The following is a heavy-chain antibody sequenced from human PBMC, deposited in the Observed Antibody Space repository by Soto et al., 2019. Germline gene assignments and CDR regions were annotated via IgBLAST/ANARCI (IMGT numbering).Heavy chain of an antibody. CDR2: IIPIFGTA. D-gene: IGHD2-15*01. CDR3: ASTGGSSTVVNFDY. J-gene: IGHJ4*02. CDR1: GGTFSSYA. Sequence: ASVKVSCKASGGTFSSYAISWVRQAPGQGLEWMGGIIPIFGTANYAQKFQGRVTITADESTSTAYMELSSLRSEDTAVYYCASTGGSSTVVNFDYWGQGTLVTVSS. V-gene: IGHV1-69*13.